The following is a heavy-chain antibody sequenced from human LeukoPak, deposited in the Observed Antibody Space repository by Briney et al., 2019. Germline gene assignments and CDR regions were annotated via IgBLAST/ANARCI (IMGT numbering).Heavy chain of an antibody. V-gene: IGHV3-13*01. D-gene: IGHD5-18*01. Sequence: GGSLRLSCTASGFTLGGHDMHWVRQTTREGLEWGAAVSSGHHAFYGGSVKGRFTASREDGKNSLYLQMNSLSAGATAVYYCVRQARGYHYTYFDYWGQGSLVTVSS. CDR1: GFTLGGHD. J-gene: IGHJ4*02. CDR2: VSSGHHA. CDR3: VRQARGYHYTYFDY.